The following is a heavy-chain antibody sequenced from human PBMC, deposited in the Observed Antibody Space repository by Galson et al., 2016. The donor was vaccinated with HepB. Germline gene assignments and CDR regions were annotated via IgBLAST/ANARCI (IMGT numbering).Heavy chain of an antibody. CDR1: GLTFSSFA. CDR3: AKDKGLTSGNYCFDH. Sequence: SLRLSCAASGLTFSSFAMSWVRRAPGKGLEWVSTISGSGRGTYYADSVKGRFTISRDNSKNTQYLQMNSLTAEATAVYYCAKDKGLTSGNYCFDHWGQGTLVTVSS. D-gene: IGHD1-26*01. CDR2: ISGSGRGT. J-gene: IGHJ4*02. V-gene: IGHV3-23*01.